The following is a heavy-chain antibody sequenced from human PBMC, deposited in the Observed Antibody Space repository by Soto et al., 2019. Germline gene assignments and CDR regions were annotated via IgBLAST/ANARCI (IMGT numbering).Heavy chain of an antibody. Sequence: VASVKVSFKASGYTFTGYYIHWVRQAPGRGLEWMGWINPNSGDTRYSQKFQGWVTMTRDTSVSTAYMELSRLRSDDTAVYYCARDFKGGRPFYGMDVWGQGTTVTVSS. V-gene: IGHV1-2*04. D-gene: IGHD6-6*01. J-gene: IGHJ6*02. CDR3: ARDFKGGRPFYGMDV. CDR1: GYTFTGYY. CDR2: INPNSGDT.